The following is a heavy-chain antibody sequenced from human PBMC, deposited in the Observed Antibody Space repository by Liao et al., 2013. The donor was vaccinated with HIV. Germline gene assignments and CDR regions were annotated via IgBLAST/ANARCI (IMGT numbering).Heavy chain of an antibody. V-gene: IGHV4-59*01. J-gene: IGHJ4*02. CDR3: ARGRRGYSGYDLDY. CDR1: GGSISSYY. CDR2: ISYSGST. Sequence: QVQLQESGSGLVKPSETLSLTCTVSGGSISSYYWSWIRQPPGKGLEWIGYISYSGSTNYNPSLNSRVTISVDTSKNQFSLRLTSVTAADTAVYYCARGRRGYSGYDLDYWGQGTLVTVSS. D-gene: IGHD5-12*01.